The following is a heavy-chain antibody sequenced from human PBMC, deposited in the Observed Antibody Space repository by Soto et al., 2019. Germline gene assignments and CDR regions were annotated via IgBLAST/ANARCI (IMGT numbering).Heavy chain of an antibody. Sequence: PGGSLRLSCAASGFTFSSYAMSWVRQAPGKGLEWVAVVSIGGSTHYADSVRGRFTISRDNSKNTLSLQMNSLTAEDTAVYFCAKRRGAGGNFDYWGQGAPVTVSS. CDR1: GFTFSSYA. J-gene: IGHJ4*02. V-gene: IGHV3-23*01. CDR2: VSIGGST. CDR3: AKRRGAGGNFDY. D-gene: IGHD1-26*01.